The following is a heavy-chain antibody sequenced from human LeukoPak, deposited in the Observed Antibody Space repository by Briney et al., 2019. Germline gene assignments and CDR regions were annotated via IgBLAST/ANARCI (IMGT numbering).Heavy chain of an antibody. CDR1: GFSLSTSGVG. V-gene: IGHV2-5*02. CDR2: IYWDDDE. J-gene: IGHJ4*02. Sequence: SGPTLVNPTQTLTLTCTFSGFSLSTSGVGVGWIRQPPGKALEWLALIYWDDDERYSPSLKSRLTITKDTSKNQVVLTMTNMDPVDTATYYCAHSSPDRTYYYDSSGYSGYFDYWGQGTLVTVSS. D-gene: IGHD3-22*01. CDR3: AHSSPDRTYYYDSSGYSGYFDY.